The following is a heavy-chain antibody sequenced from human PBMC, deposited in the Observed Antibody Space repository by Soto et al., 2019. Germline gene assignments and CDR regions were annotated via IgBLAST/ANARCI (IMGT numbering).Heavy chain of an antibody. CDR1: GGTFSSYT. Sequence: SVKVSCKASGGTFSSYTISWVRQVPGQGLEWMGRIIPILGIANYAQKFQGRVTITADKSTSTAYMELSSLRSEDTAVYYCARDPVMAYSYGSGGFDYWGQGTLVTVSS. J-gene: IGHJ4*02. V-gene: IGHV1-69*04. CDR3: ARDPVMAYSYGSGGFDY. CDR2: IIPILGIA. D-gene: IGHD5-18*01.